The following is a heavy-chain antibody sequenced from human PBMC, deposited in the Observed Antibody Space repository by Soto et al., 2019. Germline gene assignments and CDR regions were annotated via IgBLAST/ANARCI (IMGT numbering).Heavy chain of an antibody. CDR3: ASPTYYGFWNGMDV. CDR1: GSSIRSSNYF. D-gene: IGHD3-3*01. Sequence: PSETLSLRCPVSGSSIRSSNYFWNWIRQPPGKGLEWIGSIDDSGSTYYNPSPKSRVSIFVDTSKNKFSLKLTSVTAADTAVYYCASPTYYGFWNGMDVWGQGTTVTVSS. CDR2: IDDSGST. J-gene: IGHJ6*02. V-gene: IGHV4-39*01.